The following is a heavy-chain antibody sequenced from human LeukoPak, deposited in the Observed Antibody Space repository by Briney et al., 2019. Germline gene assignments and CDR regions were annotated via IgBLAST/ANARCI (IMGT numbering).Heavy chain of an antibody. V-gene: IGHV4-39*01. CDR1: GGSISSSSYY. Sequence: SETLSLTCTVSGGSISSSSYYWAWIRQPPGKGLEYIGSYSGSIYYNPSLKSRVTISVDTSKKQFPLKLSSVTAADTAVYYCARSSYGAGSKPYWVDYWGQGTLVTVSS. D-gene: IGHD3-10*01. CDR3: ARSSYGAGSKPYWVDY. J-gene: IGHJ4*02. CDR2: YSGSI.